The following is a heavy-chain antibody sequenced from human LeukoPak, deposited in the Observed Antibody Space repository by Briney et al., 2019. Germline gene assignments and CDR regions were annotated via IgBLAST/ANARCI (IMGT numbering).Heavy chain of an antibody. Sequence: SETLSLTCSVSGGSISSGVYCWSWIRQSPGKGLEWIGHVYHTGSTSYNPSLKSRVIISVDTSKNQFSLKLSSVTAADTAVYYCARVGGKVDYWGQGTLVTVS. V-gene: IGHV4-30-4*01. D-gene: IGHD4-23*01. CDR3: ARVGGKVDY. J-gene: IGHJ4*02. CDR2: VYHTGST. CDR1: GGSISSGVYC.